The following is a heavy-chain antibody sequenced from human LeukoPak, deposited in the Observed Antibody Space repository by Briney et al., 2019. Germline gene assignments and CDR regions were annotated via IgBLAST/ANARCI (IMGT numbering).Heavy chain of an antibody. Sequence: TSETLSLTCTVSGGSISSYYWSWIRQPPGKGLEWIGYIYYSGSTNYNPSLKSRVTISVDTSKNQFSLKLSSVTAADTAVYYCARVGGTNYYYYGMDVWGQGTTVTVSS. D-gene: IGHD1-26*01. V-gene: IGHV4-59*01. CDR2: IYYSGST. J-gene: IGHJ6*02. CDR3: ARVGGTNYYYYGMDV. CDR1: GGSISSYY.